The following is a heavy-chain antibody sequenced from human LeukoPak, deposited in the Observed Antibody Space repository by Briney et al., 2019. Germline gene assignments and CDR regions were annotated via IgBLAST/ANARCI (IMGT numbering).Heavy chain of an antibody. CDR3: AKDLQDGDYGYYYYYYGMDV. CDR2: ISTSSSII. V-gene: IGHV3-48*01. J-gene: IGHJ6*02. D-gene: IGHD4-17*01. CDR1: GFTFSTYS. Sequence: PGGSLRLSCAAPGFTFSTYSMNWVRQAPGKGLEWVSYISTSSSIIYYADSVKGRFTISRDNAKNTLYLQMNSLRAEDTAVYYCAKDLQDGDYGYYYYYYGMDVWGQGTTVTVSS.